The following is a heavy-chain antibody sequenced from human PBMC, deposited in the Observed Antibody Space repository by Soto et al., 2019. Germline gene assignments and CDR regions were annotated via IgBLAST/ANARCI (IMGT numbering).Heavy chain of an antibody. CDR1: GFTFSSYA. V-gene: IGHV3-23*01. CDR3: AKDLSAADAFDI. Sequence: GGFLRLSCAASGFTFSSYAMSWVRQAPGKGLEWVSAISGSGGSTYYADSVKGRFTISRDNSKNTLYLQMNSLRAEDTAVYYCAKDLSAADAFDIWGQGTMVTVSS. J-gene: IGHJ3*02. D-gene: IGHD6-13*01. CDR2: ISGSGGST.